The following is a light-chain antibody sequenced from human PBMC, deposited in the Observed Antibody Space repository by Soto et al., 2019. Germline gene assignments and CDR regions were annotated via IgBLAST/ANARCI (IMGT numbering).Light chain of an antibody. CDR2: DAS. CDR1: QSITSW. V-gene: IGKV1-5*01. J-gene: IGKJ5*01. Sequence: DIQMTQSPSTLSASVGDRVTITCRTSQSITSWLAWYQQKPGKAPKLLIYDASSLESGVRSRFSGSGAGTEFTLTISSLQPEDFATYYCQHLNSSPITFGQGTRLEIK. CDR3: QHLNSSPIT.